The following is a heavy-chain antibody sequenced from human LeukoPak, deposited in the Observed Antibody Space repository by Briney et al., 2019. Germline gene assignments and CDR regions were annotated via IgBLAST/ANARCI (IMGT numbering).Heavy chain of an antibody. CDR1: GFTFSSYS. CDR2: ISSSSSYI. CDR3: ARDFVAAGTRDRSV. D-gene: IGHD6-13*01. Sequence: GGSLRLSCAASGFTFSSYSMNWVRQAPGKGLEWVSSISSSSSYIYYADSVKGRFTISRDNAKNSLYLQMSSLRAEDTAVYYCARDFVAAGTRDRSVWGQGTLVTVSS. V-gene: IGHV3-21*01. J-gene: IGHJ4*02.